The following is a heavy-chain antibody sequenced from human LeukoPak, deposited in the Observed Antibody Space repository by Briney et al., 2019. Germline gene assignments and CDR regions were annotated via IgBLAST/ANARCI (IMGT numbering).Heavy chain of an antibody. CDR2: IRQDGETK. CDR3: ARSRPYGTTWYGRSDF. Sequence: GGSLRLSCAASGFPFNAYWMTWVRQAPGKGLEWVANIRQDGETKYYVDSVKGRFTISRDNAMNSLYLQMNSLRAEDTAIYYCARSRPYGTTWYGRSDFWGQGTLVTVSS. V-gene: IGHV3-7*03. J-gene: IGHJ4*02. CDR1: GFPFNAYW. D-gene: IGHD6-13*01.